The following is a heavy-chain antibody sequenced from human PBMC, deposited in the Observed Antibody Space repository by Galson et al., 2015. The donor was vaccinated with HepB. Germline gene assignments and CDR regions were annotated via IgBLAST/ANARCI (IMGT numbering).Heavy chain of an antibody. D-gene: IGHD3-10*01. CDR1: GFTVSSNY. CDR2: IYSGGST. V-gene: IGHV3-66*02. Sequence: SLRLSCAASGFTVSSNYMSWVRQAPGKGLEWVSVIYSGGSTYYADSVKGRFTISRDNSKNTLYLQMNSLRAEDTAVYYCARFHDLWFGELFLDYWGQGSLVTVSS. CDR3: ARFHDLWFGELFLDY. J-gene: IGHJ4*02.